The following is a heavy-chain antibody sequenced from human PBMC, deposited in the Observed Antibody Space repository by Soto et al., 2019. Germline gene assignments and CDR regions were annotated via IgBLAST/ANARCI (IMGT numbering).Heavy chain of an antibody. CDR3: AKDAHIWGSDRYYFDY. V-gene: IGHV3-74*01. CDR1: GFTFSSYW. J-gene: IGHJ4*02. D-gene: IGHD3-16*02. Sequence: PGGSLRLSCAASGFTFSSYWMHWVRQAPGKGLVWASRINSDGSSTSYADSVKGRFTISRDNSKNTLYLQMNSLRAEDTAVYYCAKDAHIWGSDRYYFDYWGQGPLVTVSS. CDR2: INSDGSST.